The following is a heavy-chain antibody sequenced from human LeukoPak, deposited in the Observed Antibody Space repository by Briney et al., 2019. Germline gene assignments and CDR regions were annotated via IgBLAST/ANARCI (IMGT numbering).Heavy chain of an antibody. CDR1: GGSINSHY. CDR3: VRRDAGWNYFDY. V-gene: IGHV4-59*08. CDR2: IYYTGRN. Sequence: SETLSLTCAVSGGSINSHYWSWIRQPPAKGLEWIGDIYYTGRNNYKPSLKSRVTISLDTSKNHLSLNLTSVLAADTAIYYCVRRDAGWNYFDYGGQGILVTVSS. J-gene: IGHJ4*02. D-gene: IGHD6-19*01.